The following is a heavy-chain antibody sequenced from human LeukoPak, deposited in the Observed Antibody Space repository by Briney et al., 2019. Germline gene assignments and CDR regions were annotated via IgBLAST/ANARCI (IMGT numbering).Heavy chain of an antibody. D-gene: IGHD3-22*01. Sequence: AASVKVSCKASGYTSTGYYMHWVRQAPGQGLEWMGWINPNSGGTNYAQKFQGRVTMTRDTSISTAYMELSRLRSDDTAMYYCASPDYYDSSGYSPGVGYWGQGTLVTVSS. CDR1: GYTSTGYY. CDR2: INPNSGGT. V-gene: IGHV1-2*02. J-gene: IGHJ4*02. CDR3: ASPDYYDSSGYSPGVGY.